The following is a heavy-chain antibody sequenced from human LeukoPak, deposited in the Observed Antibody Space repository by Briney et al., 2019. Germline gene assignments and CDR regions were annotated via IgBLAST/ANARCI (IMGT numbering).Heavy chain of an antibody. CDR2: INQDGSEK. CDR3: AREVGYCSGGSCSRTNYYYYGMDV. D-gene: IGHD2-15*01. CDR1: GFIFSNNW. J-gene: IGHJ6*02. Sequence: GGSLRLSCVASGFIFSNNWMTWVRQAPGKGLEWVASINQDGSEKDYVDSVKGRFTISRDNAKNSLYLEMNSLRAEDTAVYYCAREVGYCSGGSCSRTNYYYYGMDVWGQGTTVTVSS. V-gene: IGHV3-7*01.